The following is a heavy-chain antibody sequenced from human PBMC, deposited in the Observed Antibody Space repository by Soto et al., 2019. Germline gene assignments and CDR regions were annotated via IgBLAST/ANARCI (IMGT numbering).Heavy chain of an antibody. CDR2: ISGDGTGT. V-gene: IGHV3-23*01. CDR3: AKDPNGDYVGAFDD. J-gene: IGHJ4*02. D-gene: IGHD2-21*02. CDR1: GLTFSSYG. Sequence: EAQLLESGGGLIRPGGSLRLSCAGSGLTFSSYGLTWVRQAQGKGLEWVSSISGDGTGTYYADSVKGRFTISRDNSKNMMYLQMNSLRAEDTAIYHWAKDPNGDYVGAFDDWGQGTLVTVSS.